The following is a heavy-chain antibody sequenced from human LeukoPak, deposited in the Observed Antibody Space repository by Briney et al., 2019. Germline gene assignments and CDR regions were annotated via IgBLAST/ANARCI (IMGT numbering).Heavy chain of an antibody. CDR1: GGSISSYY. D-gene: IGHD2-2*01. Sequence: PSETLSLTCTVSGGSISSYYWSWIRQPVGKGLEWIGRIYTSGSTNYNPSLKSRVTISVDTSKNQFSLKLSSVTAADTAVYYCARERREVVPAAGYYYYYYYMDVWGKGTTVTISS. V-gene: IGHV4-4*07. CDR3: ARERREVVPAAGYYYYYYYMDV. CDR2: IYTSGST. J-gene: IGHJ6*03.